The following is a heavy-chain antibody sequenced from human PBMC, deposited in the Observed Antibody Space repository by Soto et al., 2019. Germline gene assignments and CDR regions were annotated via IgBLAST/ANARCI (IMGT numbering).Heavy chain of an antibody. CDR1: GFTFSSYG. CDR2: ISYDGSNK. V-gene: IGHV3-30*03. Sequence: GGSLRLSCAASGFTFSSYGMHWVRQAPGKGLEWVAVISYDGSNKYYADSVKGRFTISRDNSKNTLYLQMNSLRAEDTAVYYCACIQIAAAAPIFDYWGQGTLVTVSS. D-gene: IGHD6-13*01. CDR3: ACIQIAAAAPIFDY. J-gene: IGHJ4*02.